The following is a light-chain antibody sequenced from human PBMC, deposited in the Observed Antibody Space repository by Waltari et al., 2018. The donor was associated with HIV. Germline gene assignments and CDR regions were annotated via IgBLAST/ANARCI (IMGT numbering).Light chain of an antibody. CDR1: SNDIGTYNF. V-gene: IGLV2-8*01. Sequence: QSALTQPPSASGSPGQSVAISCTGSSNDIGTYNFVSWYQHHPGKAHKLLIYVVNRRPPGIPDRFSGTKSVYTASLTVSDRQVEDTADYYCVSYTEKDTFLLFGGGTKLAV. CDR3: VSYTEKDTFLL. J-gene: IGLJ2*01. CDR2: VVN.